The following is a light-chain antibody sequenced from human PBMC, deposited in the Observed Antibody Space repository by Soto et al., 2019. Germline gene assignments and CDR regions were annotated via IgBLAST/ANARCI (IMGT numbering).Light chain of an antibody. CDR1: QSVSRH. CDR3: QQYGSSPLT. Sequence: VLTQSPATLSLSPGERATLSCRASQSVSRHLAWYQQKPGQAPRLLIYGASSRATGIPDRFSGSGSGTDFTLTISRLEPEDFAVYYCQQYGSSPLTFGGGTKVDIK. CDR2: GAS. V-gene: IGKV3-20*01. J-gene: IGKJ4*01.